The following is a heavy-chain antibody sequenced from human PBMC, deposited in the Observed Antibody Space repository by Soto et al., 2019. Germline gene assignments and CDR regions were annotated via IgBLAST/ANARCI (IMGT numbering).Heavy chain of an antibody. V-gene: IGHV3-30*03. CDR1: GFTFGGYG. J-gene: IGHJ4*02. CDR3: ARSIGGSSYYPPDY. D-gene: IGHD2-15*01. Sequence: GGSLRLSCAASGFTFGGYGMHWVRQSPGEGLEWVAILANDGSYQYYAESVKGRFTISRDNSKNTLYLQMDSLRPEDTAVYYCARSIGGSSYYPPDYWGQGTLVTVSS. CDR2: LANDGSYQ.